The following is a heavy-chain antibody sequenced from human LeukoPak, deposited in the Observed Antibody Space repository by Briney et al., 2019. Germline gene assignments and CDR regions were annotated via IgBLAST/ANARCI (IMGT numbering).Heavy chain of an antibody. J-gene: IGHJ4*01. CDR2: IWSDGSNR. CDR3: ARDAQRGFDYSNSLEY. CDR1: GFIFSHYG. D-gene: IGHD4-11*01. V-gene: IGHV3-33*01. Sequence: GGSLRLSCAASGFIFSHYGMHWVRQAPGKGLEWVAVIWSDGSNRFYTGSVKGRFTISRDNSQNTVFLQMNSLRVEDTAMYYCARDAQRGFDYSNSLEYWGHGTLVTVSS.